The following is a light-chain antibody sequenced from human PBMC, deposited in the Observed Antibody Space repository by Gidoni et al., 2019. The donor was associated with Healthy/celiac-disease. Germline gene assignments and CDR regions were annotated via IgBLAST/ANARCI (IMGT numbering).Light chain of an antibody. CDR3: MQALQTPWT. J-gene: IGKJ1*01. V-gene: IGKV2-28*01. CDR1: QSLLHSNGYNY. CDR2: LGS. Sequence: DIVMTQSPLSLPVTPGEPASISCRSSQSLLHSNGYNYLDWYLQKPGQSPQLLIYLGSNRASGVPDRFSGSGSGTDFKLKISRVEAEDVGFYYCMQALQTPWTFGQGTKVEIK.